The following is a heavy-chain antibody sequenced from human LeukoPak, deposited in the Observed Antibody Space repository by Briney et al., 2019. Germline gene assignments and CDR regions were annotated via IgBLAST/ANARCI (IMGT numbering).Heavy chain of an antibody. V-gene: IGHV1-2*02. CDR3: ARDYLYYSIILVYNWFDP. CDR2: INPNSGGT. CDR1: GYTFTGYY. D-gene: IGHD4-11*01. Sequence: ASVKVSCKASGYTFTGYYMHWVRQAPGQGLEWMGWINPNSGGTNYAQKFQGRVTMTRDTSISTAYMELSRLRSDDTAVYYCARDYLYYSIILVYNWFDPWGQGTLVTVSS. J-gene: IGHJ5*02.